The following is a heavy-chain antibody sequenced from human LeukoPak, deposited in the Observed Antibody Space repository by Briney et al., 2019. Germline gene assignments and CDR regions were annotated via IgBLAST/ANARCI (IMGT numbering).Heavy chain of an antibody. V-gene: IGHV3-23*01. CDR3: ARSSSGTFDY. CDR1: GFAFSSYA. J-gene: IGHJ4*02. Sequence: GGSLRLSCAASGFAFSSYAMSCVRQAPGKGLEWDSIISASGDSTNYADSVKGRFSISRDNSKNTLYLKLNSLRAEDTAIYYCARSSSGTFDYWGQGTLVTVSS. D-gene: IGHD6-19*01. CDR2: ISASGDST.